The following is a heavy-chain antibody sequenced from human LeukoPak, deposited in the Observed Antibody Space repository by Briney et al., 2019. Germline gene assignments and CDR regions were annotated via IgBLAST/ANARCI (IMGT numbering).Heavy chain of an antibody. V-gene: IGHV3-30*02. CDR3: AKPLQAYYYMDV. Sequence: GGSLRLSCAASGFTFSSYGMHWVRQAPGKGLEWVAFIRYDGSNKYYADSVKGRFTISRDNSKNTLYLQMSSLRAEDTAVYYCAKPLQAYYYMDVWGKGTTVTVSS. CDR1: GFTFSSYG. CDR2: IRYDGSNK. J-gene: IGHJ6*03.